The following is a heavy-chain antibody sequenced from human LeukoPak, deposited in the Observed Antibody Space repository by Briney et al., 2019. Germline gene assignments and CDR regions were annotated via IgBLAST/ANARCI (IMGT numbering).Heavy chain of an antibody. Sequence: GGSLRLSCAASGFTFSSYSMNWVRQAPGTGLEWVSSMSRSSNYIYYADSVKGRFTISRDNAKNSLYLQMNSLRAEDTAVYYCARILFGFSRSWWIMDVWGKGTTVTVSS. V-gene: IGHV3-21*01. CDR3: ARILFGFSRSWWIMDV. D-gene: IGHD6-13*01. CDR1: GFTFSSYS. J-gene: IGHJ6*03. CDR2: MSRSSNYI.